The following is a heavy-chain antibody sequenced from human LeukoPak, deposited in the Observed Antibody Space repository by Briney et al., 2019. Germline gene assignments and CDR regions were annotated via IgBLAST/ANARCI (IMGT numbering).Heavy chain of an antibody. J-gene: IGHJ4*02. V-gene: IGHV1-46*01. Sequence: ASVKVSCKASGYTFTSNYIHWVRQAPGQGLEWMGMIYPRDGSASYAQKFQGRVTVTRGTSTSTVHMELSGLRSEDTAVYYCARDQEGFDYWGQGTLVTVSS. CDR1: GYTFTSNY. CDR2: IYPRDGSA. CDR3: ARDQEGFDY.